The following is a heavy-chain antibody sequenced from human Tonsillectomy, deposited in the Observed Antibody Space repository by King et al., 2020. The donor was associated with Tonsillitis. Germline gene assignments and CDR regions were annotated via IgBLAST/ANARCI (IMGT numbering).Heavy chain of an antibody. D-gene: IGHD3-10*01. V-gene: IGHV5-10-1*01. CDR2: IDPSDSYT. CDR1: GYSFGSYW. J-gene: IGHJ6*02. CDR3: ARRDHYYGSGSSPFGMDV. Sequence: QLVQSGAEVKKPGESLRISCKGSGYSFGSYWITWVRQMPGKGLEWMGRIDPSDSYTYYSPSFQGHVTFSADESINAAYLQWSSLKASDTGMYYCARRDHYYGSGSSPFGMDVWGQGTPVTVSS.